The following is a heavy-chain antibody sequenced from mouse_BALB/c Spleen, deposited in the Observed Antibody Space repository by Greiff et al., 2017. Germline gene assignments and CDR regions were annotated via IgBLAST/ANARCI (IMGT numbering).Heavy chain of an antibody. D-gene: IGHD2-14*01. Sequence: QVQLKESGAELVRPGSSVKISCKASGYAFSSYWMNWVKQRPGQGLEWIGQIYPGDGDTNYNGKFKGKATLTADKSSSTAYMQLSSLTSEDSAVYFCARDYYRYAFYFDYWGQGTTLTVSS. V-gene: IGHV1-80*01. J-gene: IGHJ2*01. CDR2: IYPGDGDT. CDR3: ARDYYRYAFYFDY. CDR1: GYAFSSYW.